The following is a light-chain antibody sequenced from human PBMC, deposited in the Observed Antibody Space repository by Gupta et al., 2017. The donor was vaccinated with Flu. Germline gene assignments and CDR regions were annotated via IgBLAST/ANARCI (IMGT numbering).Light chain of an antibody. CDR1: SGDIGAYDY. J-gene: IGLJ1*01. Sequence: QSALTQPASVSGSPGQSITISCTGTSGDIGAYDYVSWYQQHPGQAPKLIIYTVNNRPSGIAHRFSGSKSGNTASLTISRLQEEDEADYYCISHTTGRNYVFGAGTKVTVL. CDR2: TVN. V-gene: IGLV2-14*01. CDR3: ISHTTGRNYV.